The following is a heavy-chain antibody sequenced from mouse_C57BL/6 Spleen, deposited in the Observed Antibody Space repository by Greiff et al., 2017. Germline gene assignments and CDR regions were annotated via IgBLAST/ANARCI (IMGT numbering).Heavy chain of an antibody. CDR1: GFTFSSYA. CDR3: AREAFITTVVDSAWFAY. CDR2: ISDGGSYT. Sequence: EVKLVESGGGLVKPGGSLKLSCAASGFTFSSYAMSWVRQTPEKRLEWVATISDGGSYTYYPDNVKGRFTISRDNAKNNLYLQMSHLKSEDTAMYYCAREAFITTVVDSAWFAYWGQGTLVTVSA. J-gene: IGHJ3*01. V-gene: IGHV5-4*03. D-gene: IGHD1-1*01.